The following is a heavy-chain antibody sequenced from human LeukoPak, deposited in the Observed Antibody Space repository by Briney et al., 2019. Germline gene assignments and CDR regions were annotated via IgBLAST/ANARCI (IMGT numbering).Heavy chain of an antibody. CDR2: ISGSGGST. D-gene: IGHD2-2*01. V-gene: IGHV3-23*01. CDR1: GFTFSSYA. J-gene: IGHJ4*02. Sequence: GGSLRLSCAASGFTFSSYAMSWVRQAPGKGLEWVSAISGSGGSTYYADSVKGRFTISRDNSKNTLYLQMNSLRAEDMAVYYCAKDPSSGDIVVVPAATDYWGQGTLVTVSS. CDR3: AKDPSSGDIVVVPAATDY.